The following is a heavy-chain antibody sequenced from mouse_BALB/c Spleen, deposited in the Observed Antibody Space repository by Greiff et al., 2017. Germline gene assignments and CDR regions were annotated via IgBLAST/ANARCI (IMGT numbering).Heavy chain of an antibody. CDR2: IWAGGST. CDR3: ARGDYDGGYYAMDY. CDR1: GFSLTSYG. Sequence: VQLQQSGPGLVAPSQSLSITCTVSGFSLTSYGVHWVRQPPGKGLEWLGVIWAGGSTNYNSALMSRLSISKDNSKSQVFLKMNSLQTDDTAMYYCARGDYDGGYYAMDYWGQGTSVTVSS. J-gene: IGHJ4*01. V-gene: IGHV2-9*02. D-gene: IGHD2-4*01.